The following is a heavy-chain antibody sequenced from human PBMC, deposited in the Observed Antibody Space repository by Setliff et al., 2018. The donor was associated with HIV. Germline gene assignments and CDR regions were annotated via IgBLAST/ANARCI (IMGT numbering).Heavy chain of an antibody. CDR2: IRYDGSNK. CDR1: DFTFSSYG. J-gene: IGHJ4*02. CDR3: AKNWYSSPWSPLDY. V-gene: IGHV3-30*02. Sequence: SLRLSCAASDFTFSSYGMHWVRQAPGKGLEWVAFIRYDGSNKYYADSVKGRFTISRDNSKNTLYLQMNSLRAEDTAVYYCAKNWYSSPWSPLDYWGQGTLVTSPQ. D-gene: IGHD6-19*01.